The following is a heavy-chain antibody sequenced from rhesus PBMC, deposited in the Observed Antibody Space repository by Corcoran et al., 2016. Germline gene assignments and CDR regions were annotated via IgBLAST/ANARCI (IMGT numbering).Heavy chain of an antibody. CDR2: IIGSSGST. V-gene: IGHV4-165*01. CDR3: ARTPWGFSRFDY. J-gene: IGHJ4*01. D-gene: IGHD7-45*01. Sequence: QVQLQESGPGLVKPSETLSLTCAVSGGSFSGYYWGWIRPPPGKGLEWIGYIIGSSGSTDYNPPLKSRVTISTDTAKNQFSLKMSSVTAADTAVYYCARTPWGFSRFDYWGQGVLVTVSS. CDR1: GGSFSGYY.